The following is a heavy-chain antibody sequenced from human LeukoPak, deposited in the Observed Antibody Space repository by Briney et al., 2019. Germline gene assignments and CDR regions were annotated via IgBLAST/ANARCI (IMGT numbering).Heavy chain of an antibody. D-gene: IGHD6-13*01. V-gene: IGHV3-30*18. CDR1: GFTFSSYG. Sequence: GGSLRLSCAASGFTFSSYGMHWVRQAPGKGLEWVAVISYDGSNKYYADSVKGRFTISRDNSKNTLYLQMNSLRAEDTAVYYCAKDFPPYSSSWYSSAGYFQHWGQGTLVTVSS. CDR3: AKDFPPYSSSWYSSAGYFQH. CDR2: ISYDGSNK. J-gene: IGHJ1*01.